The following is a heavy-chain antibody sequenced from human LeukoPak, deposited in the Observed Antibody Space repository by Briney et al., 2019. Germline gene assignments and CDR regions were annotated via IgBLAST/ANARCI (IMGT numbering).Heavy chain of an antibody. V-gene: IGHV4-31*03. CDR1: GGSISSGGYY. D-gene: IGHD2-21*02. CDR2: IYYSGST. Sequence: TSETLSLTCTVSGGSISSGGYYWSWIRQHPGKGLEWIGYIYYSGSTYYNPSLKSRVTISVDTSKNQFSLKLSSVTAADTAVYYCARDLGNTYCGGDCCSHDAFDIWGQGTMVTVSS. J-gene: IGHJ3*02. CDR3: ARDLGNTYCGGDCCSHDAFDI.